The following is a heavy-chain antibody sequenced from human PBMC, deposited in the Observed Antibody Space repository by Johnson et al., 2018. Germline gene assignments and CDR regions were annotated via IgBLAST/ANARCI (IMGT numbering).Heavy chain of an antibody. V-gene: IGHV3-72*01. CDR2: RGNKVNSYTT. J-gene: IGHJ6*02. CDR3: DRVQPPNYFYGMDV. Sequence: EVQLVESGGGVVQPGRSLRLSCAASGFTFSSYGMHWVRQAPGKGLEWVGRRGNKVNSYTTDYAASVKGRFTISRDDSKNSLYLQMNSLRTEEPAVYYCDRVQPPNYFYGMDVWGQGTTVTVSS. CDR1: GFTFSSYG. D-gene: IGHD5-18*01.